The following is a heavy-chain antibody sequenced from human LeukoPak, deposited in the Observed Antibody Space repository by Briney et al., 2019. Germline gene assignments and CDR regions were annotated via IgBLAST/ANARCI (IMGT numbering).Heavy chain of an antibody. D-gene: IGHD6-19*01. CDR2: IYTSGST. J-gene: IGHJ4*02. CDR3: ARSSAVAGTYGY. Sequence: PSETLSLTCTVSYYSISSGYYWGWIRQPAGKGLEWIGRIYTSGSTNYNPSLKSRVTMSVDTSKNQFSLKLSSVTAADTAVYYCARSSAVAGTYGYWGQGTLVTVSS. CDR1: YYSISSGYY. V-gene: IGHV4-4*07.